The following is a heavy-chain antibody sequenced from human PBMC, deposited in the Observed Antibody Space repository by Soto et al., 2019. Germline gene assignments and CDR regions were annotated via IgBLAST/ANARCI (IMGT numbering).Heavy chain of an antibody. CDR1: GXTFSSYA. Sequence: GASVKVSCKASGXTFSSYAISWVRQAPGQGLEWMGGIIPIFGTANYAQKFQGRVTITADESTSTAYMELSSLRSEDTAVYYCMGIAAAGPDAFDIWGQGTMVTVSS. CDR2: IIPIFGTA. J-gene: IGHJ3*02. D-gene: IGHD6-13*01. CDR3: MGIAAAGPDAFDI. V-gene: IGHV1-69*13.